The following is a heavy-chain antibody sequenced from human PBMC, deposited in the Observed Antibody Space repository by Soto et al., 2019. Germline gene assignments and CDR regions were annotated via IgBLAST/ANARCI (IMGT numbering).Heavy chain of an antibody. CDR2: IHHSGST. CDR1: GASFSGYY. V-gene: IGHV4-34*01. D-gene: IGHD6-6*01. Sequence: TLSLTCSVYGASFSGYYWSWIRQSPGKGLEWIGEIHHSGSTHYNPSLRSRLTFSIDESQSQFYMMLTSVTAADTALYFCARGHSTSGYDSWGQGSLVTVSS. J-gene: IGHJ4*02. CDR3: ARGHSTSGYDS.